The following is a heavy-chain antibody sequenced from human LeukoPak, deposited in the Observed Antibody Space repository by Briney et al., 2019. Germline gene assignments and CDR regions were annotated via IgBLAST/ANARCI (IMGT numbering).Heavy chain of an antibody. CDR2: IYYSGST. V-gene: IGHV4-39*01. J-gene: IGHJ6*03. CDR1: GGSISSSSYY. Sequence: SSETLSLTCTVSGGSISSSSYYWGWIRQPPGKGLEWIGSIYYSGSTYYNRSLKSRVTISVDTSKNQFSLKLSSVTAADTAVYYCARVMIFGVVIIDYHYYMDVWGKGTTVTVSS. CDR3: ARVMIFGVVIIDYHYYMDV. D-gene: IGHD3-3*01.